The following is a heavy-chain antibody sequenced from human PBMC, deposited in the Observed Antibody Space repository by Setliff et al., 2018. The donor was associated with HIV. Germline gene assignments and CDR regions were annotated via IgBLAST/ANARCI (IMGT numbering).Heavy chain of an antibody. Sequence: LSLTCTVSGGSISSYYWSWIRQPPGKGLEWIGYIYTSGSINYNPSLKSRVTISVDTSKNQFSLKLSSVTAADTAVYYCVRAGYCSSASCYFSGWFDPWGQGTLVTVSS. CDR3: VRAGYCSSASCYFSGWFDP. CDR2: IYTSGSI. D-gene: IGHD2-2*01. CDR1: GGSISSYY. J-gene: IGHJ5*02. V-gene: IGHV4-4*08.